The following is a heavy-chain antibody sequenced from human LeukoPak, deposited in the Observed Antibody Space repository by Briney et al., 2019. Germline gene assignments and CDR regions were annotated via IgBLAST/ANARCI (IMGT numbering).Heavy chain of an antibody. Sequence: PGGSLRLCWAASGFTFSSYSMNWVRQAPGKGLEWVSSISSSSSYIYYADSVKGRFTISRDNAKNSLYLQMNSLRAEDTAVYYCARVLRGGYCSSTSCFSFDYWGQGTLVTVSS. CDR2: ISSSSSYI. J-gene: IGHJ4*02. V-gene: IGHV3-21*01. CDR1: GFTFSSYS. CDR3: ARVLRGGYCSSTSCFSFDY. D-gene: IGHD2-2*03.